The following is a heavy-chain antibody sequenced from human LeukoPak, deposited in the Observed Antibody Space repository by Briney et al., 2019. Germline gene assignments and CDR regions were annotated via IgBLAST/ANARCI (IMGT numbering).Heavy chain of an antibody. CDR2: FDPEYGEA. Sequence: ASVKVSCKVSGDSLSDLSMHWVRQAPGKGLEWMGGFDPEYGEAFYAQKFQGRVTMTEDTSADTAFTELSSLRSEDTAVYYCATQSLLAGVPYGYFQHWGPGTLVTVSS. J-gene: IGHJ1*01. CDR3: ATQSLLAGVPYGYFQH. D-gene: IGHD3-10*01. V-gene: IGHV1-24*01. CDR1: GDSLSDLS.